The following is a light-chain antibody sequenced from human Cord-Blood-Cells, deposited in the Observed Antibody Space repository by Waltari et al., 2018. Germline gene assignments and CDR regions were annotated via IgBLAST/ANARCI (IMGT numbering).Light chain of an antibody. CDR3: CSYAGSYTWV. J-gene: IGLJ3*02. V-gene: IGLV2-11*01. CDR1: SNDVGGYNY. Sequence: QSALTQPRPVSGSPGQSVTISCTATSNDVGGYNYVSWYQQHPGKAPKLMIYDVSKRPSGVPDRFSGSKSGNTASLTISGLQAEDEADYYCCSYAGSYTWVFGGGTKLTVL. CDR2: DVS.